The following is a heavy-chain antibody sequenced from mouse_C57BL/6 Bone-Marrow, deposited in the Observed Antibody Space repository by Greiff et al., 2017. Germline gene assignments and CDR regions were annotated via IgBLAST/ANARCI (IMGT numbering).Heavy chain of an antibody. V-gene: IGHV1-50*01. CDR3: ARDTTTVVANFDY. Sequence: VQLQQPGAELVKPGASVKLSCKASGYTFTSYWMQWVKQRPGQGLEWIGEIDPSASYTNYNQTFKGKATLTVDTSSSTAYMQLSSLTSEDSAVYYCARDTTTVVANFDYWGQGTTLTVSS. CDR1: GYTFTSYW. D-gene: IGHD1-1*01. CDR2: IDPSASYT. J-gene: IGHJ2*01.